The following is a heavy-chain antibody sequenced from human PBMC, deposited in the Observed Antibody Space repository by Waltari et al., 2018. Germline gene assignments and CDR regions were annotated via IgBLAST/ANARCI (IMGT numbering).Heavy chain of an antibody. CDR3: ARAMIPEMATIPFDY. V-gene: IGHV1-8*01. J-gene: IGHJ4*02. CDR1: GYTFTSYD. D-gene: IGHD5-12*01. CDR2: VNPNRGNT. Sequence: QVQLVQSGAEVKKPGASVTVSCKASGYTFTSYDINWVRQATGKGLEWMGWVNPNRGNTGYAQKFQGRGTMTRNTSISTAYMELRSLRSEDTAVYYCARAMIPEMATIPFDYWGQGTLVTVSS.